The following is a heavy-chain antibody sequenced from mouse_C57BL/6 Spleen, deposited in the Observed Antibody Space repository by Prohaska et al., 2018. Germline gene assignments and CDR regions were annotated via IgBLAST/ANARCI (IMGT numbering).Heavy chain of an antibody. CDR2: ISGGGGNT. J-gene: IGHJ2*01. D-gene: IGHD1-1*01. CDR3: AMDRSYDY. Sequence: VLLVESWVGFVKPGGSLKLSCAASVFTFSSYTMSWVRQTPGKRLEWVVTISGGGGNTYYPDSVKGRFTISRDNAKNTLYRQRISVGSEGTELDYCAMDRSYDYGCRGTTPKVSS. CDR1: VFTFSSYT. V-gene: IGHV5-9*01.